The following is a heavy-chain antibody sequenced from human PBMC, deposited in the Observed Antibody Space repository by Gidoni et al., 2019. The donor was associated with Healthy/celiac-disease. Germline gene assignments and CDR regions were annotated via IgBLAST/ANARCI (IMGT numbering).Heavy chain of an antibody. V-gene: IGHV3-23*01. J-gene: IGHJ4*02. CDR1: GFTFSSYA. D-gene: IGHD2-2*01. Sequence: ASGFTFSSYAMSWVRQAPGKGLEWVSAISGSGGSTYYEDSVKGRFTISRVNYKNTLYLQMNRLSAEDTAVYYCAKGTYCSRTSCPPDYWGQGTLVTVSS. CDR2: ISGSGGST. CDR3: AKGTYCSRTSCPPDY.